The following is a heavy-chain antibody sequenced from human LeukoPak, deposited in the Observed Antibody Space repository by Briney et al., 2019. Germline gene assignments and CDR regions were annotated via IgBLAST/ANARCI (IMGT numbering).Heavy chain of an antibody. Sequence: GASVKVSCKASGYTFTSYDINWVRQATGQGLEWMGWMNPNSGNTGYAQKFQGRVTITRNTSISTAYMELSSLRSEDTAVYYCARHILTPMTDFDYWGQGTLVTVSS. CDR2: MNPNSGNT. J-gene: IGHJ4*02. CDR1: GYTFTSYD. V-gene: IGHV1-8*03. CDR3: ARHILTPMTDFDY. D-gene: IGHD3-22*01.